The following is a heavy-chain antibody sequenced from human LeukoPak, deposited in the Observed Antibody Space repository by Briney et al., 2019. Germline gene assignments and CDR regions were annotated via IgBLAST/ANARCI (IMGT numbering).Heavy chain of an antibody. J-gene: IGHJ6*02. CDR2: INPNSGDT. Sequence: GASVKASCKASGYTFTGYDMHWVRRAPGQGLEWMGWINPNSGDTNYAQKFQGRVTMTRDTSISTTYMELSRLRSDDTAVYYCAREPTGYGIDVWGQGTTVTVSS. CDR3: AREPTGYGIDV. D-gene: IGHD4-17*01. CDR1: GYTFTGYD. V-gene: IGHV1-2*02.